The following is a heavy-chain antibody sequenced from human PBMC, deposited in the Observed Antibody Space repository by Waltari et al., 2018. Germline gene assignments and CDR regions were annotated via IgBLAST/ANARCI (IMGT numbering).Heavy chain of an antibody. V-gene: IGHV4-38-2*01. CDR3: ARSILIAAAGTGAFDI. J-gene: IGHJ3*02. CDR1: GYSISSGYY. Sequence: QVQLQESGPGLVKPSETLSLTCAVSGYSISSGYYWGWIRQPPGKGLEWIGPIYHIGSPYSTQPLKSRVTISVDTAKTQFSLKLSSVTAADTAVYYCARSILIAAAGTGAFDIWGQGTMVTVSS. CDR2: IYHIGSP. D-gene: IGHD6-13*01.